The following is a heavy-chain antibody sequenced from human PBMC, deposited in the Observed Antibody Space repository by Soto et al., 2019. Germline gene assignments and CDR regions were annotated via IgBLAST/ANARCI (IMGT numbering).Heavy chain of an antibody. CDR1: GGSISSSSYY. Sequence: SETLSLTCTVSGGSISSSSYYWGWIRQPPGKGLEWIGSIYYSGSTYYNPSLKSRVTISVDTSKNQFSLKLSSVTAADTAVYYCARHPAKKNPDYWGQGTLVTVSS. CDR3: ARHPAKKNPDY. J-gene: IGHJ4*02. V-gene: IGHV4-39*01. CDR2: IYYSGST.